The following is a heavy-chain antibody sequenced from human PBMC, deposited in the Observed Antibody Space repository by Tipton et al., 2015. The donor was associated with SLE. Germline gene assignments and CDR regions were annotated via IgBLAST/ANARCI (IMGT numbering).Heavy chain of an antibody. Sequence: QLVQSGAEVKKPGESLRISCKGSGYSFTSYWISWVRQMPGKGLEWMGRIDPSDSYTNYSPSFQGHVTISADKSISTAYLQWSSLKASDTAMYYCARHEALGYSYGLYYFDYWGQGTMVTVSS. D-gene: IGHD5-18*01. CDR1: GYSFTSYW. V-gene: IGHV5-10-1*01. CDR2: IDPSDSYT. J-gene: IGHJ4*03. CDR3: ARHEALGYSYGLYYFDY.